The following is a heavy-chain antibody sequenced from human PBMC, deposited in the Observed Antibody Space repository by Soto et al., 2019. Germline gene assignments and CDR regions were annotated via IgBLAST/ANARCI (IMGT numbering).Heavy chain of an antibody. CDR2: INPNSGGT. CDR1: GYTFTGYY. Sequence: GASVKVSSKASGYTFTGYYMHWVRQAPGQGLEWMGWINPNSGGTNYTQKFQGWVTMTRDTSISTAYMELSRLRSDDTAVYYCAREGGGYYYGSSYYYGMDVWGQGTTVNVSS. V-gene: IGHV1-2*04. J-gene: IGHJ6*02. D-gene: IGHD3-10*01. CDR3: AREGGGYYYGSSYYYGMDV.